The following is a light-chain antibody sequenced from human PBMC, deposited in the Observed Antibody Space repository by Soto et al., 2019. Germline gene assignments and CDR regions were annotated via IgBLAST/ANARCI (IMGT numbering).Light chain of an antibody. CDR2: GAS. Sequence: EIVLTQSPATLSSFPGDRVTLSCRASQYINTRLAWYQHRPGQAPRLLIYGASTRATGIPARFSGSGSGTEFTLSIGSLQSEDFAVSYCQQYNDWPPTFGQGTKVDIK. J-gene: IGKJ1*01. CDR1: QYINTR. V-gene: IGKV3-15*01. CDR3: QQYNDWPPT.